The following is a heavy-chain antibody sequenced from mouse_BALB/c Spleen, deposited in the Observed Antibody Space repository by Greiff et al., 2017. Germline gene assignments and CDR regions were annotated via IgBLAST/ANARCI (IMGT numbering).Heavy chain of an antibody. D-gene: IGHD4-1*01. J-gene: IGHJ2*01. CDR3: ARVTGPFDY. CDR2: INSNGGST. V-gene: IGHV5-6-3*01. Sequence: EVMLVESGGGLVQPGGSLKLSCAASGFTFSSYGMSWVRQTPDKRLELVATINSNGGSTYYPDSVKGRFTISRDNAKNTLYLQMSSLKSEDTAMYYCARVTGPFDYWGQGTTLTVSS. CDR1: GFTFSSYG.